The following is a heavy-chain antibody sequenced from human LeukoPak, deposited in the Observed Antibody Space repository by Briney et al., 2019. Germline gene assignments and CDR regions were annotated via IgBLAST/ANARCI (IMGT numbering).Heavy chain of an antibody. CDR3: ARDRDYSNYYYYMDV. CDR2: IIPIFGTA. CDR1: GGTFSSYA. D-gene: IGHD4-11*01. V-gene: IGHV1-69*06. Sequence: ASVKVSCKASGGTFSSYAISWVRQAPGQGLEWMGGIIPIFGTANYAQKFQGRVTITADKSTSTAYMELSSLRSEDTAVYYCARDRDYSNYYYYMDVWGKGTTVTVSS. J-gene: IGHJ6*03.